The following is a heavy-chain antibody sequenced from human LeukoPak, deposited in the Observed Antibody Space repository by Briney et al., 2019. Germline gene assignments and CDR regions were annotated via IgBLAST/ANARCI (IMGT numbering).Heavy chain of an antibody. D-gene: IGHD3-16*01. J-gene: IGHJ4*02. Sequence: GGSLRLSCAASGFTFSSYGMHWVRQAPGKGLEWVAFIQYDGSNKNYADSVKGRFTISRENSKNTLYLQMNSLRAEDTAVYYCANRDSIGGDRYYFDYWGQGTLVTVSS. CDR1: GFTFSSYG. CDR2: IQYDGSNK. V-gene: IGHV3-30*02. CDR3: ANRDSIGGDRYYFDY.